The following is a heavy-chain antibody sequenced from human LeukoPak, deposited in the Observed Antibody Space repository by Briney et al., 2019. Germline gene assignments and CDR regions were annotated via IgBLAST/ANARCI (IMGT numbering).Heavy chain of an antibody. D-gene: IGHD6-13*01. V-gene: IGHV4-4*02. CDR1: GGSLISNNW. CDR2: IYHSGST. Sequence: SETLSLTCAVSGGSLISNNWWNWVRPPPGKGLEWIGEIYHSGSTNYNPSLKSRVTMSVDKSNNQFSLKLTSVTAADTAVYYCAKDIGSSTPRDYWVRGTLVTVSS. J-gene: IGHJ4*02. CDR3: AKDIGSSTPRDY.